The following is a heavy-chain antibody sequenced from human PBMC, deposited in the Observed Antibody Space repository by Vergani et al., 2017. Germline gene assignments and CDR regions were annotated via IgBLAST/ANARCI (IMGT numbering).Heavy chain of an antibody. J-gene: IGHJ4*01. CDR3: TRSECSGTTCYGHYFDL. V-gene: IGHV3-66*02. D-gene: IGHD2-15*01. CDR2: IKSDGRT. CDR1: GFTFSHYS. Sequence: EVQMVESWGGLVKPGGSLRLSCVASGFTFSHYSMNWVRQAPGKGLEWVSVIKSDGRTSYAESVRGRFTISRDTSRNAVYLQMNILRVEDTGVYYCTRSECSGTTCYGHYFDLWGHGILVTVSS.